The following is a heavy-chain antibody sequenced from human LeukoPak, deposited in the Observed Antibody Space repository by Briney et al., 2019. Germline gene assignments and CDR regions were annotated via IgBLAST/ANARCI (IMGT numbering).Heavy chain of an antibody. CDR3: AGKGTVTTPFDY. D-gene: IGHD1/OR15-1a*01. V-gene: IGHV6-1*01. CDR1: GDSVSSNSAA. J-gene: IGHJ4*02. Sequence: SQTLSLTCAISGDSVSSNSAAWNWIRQSPSRGLEWLGRTYYRSKWISDYAVSVKSRMTISADTSKNQFSLQVNSVTPEDTAVYYCAGKGTVTTPFDYWGQGILVTVSS. CDR2: TYYRSKWIS.